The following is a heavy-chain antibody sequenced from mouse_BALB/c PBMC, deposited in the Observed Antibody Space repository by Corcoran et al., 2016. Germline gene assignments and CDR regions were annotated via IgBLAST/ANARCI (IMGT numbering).Heavy chain of an antibody. Sequence: VPLQQSGPELVKPGASVKISCKASGYSFTGYYMHWVKQSHVKSLEWIGRINPYNGATSYNQNFKDKASLTVDKSSSTAYMELHSLTSEDSAVYYWARGALLRYFDYWGQGTTLTVSS. J-gene: IGHJ2*01. CDR2: INPYNGAT. D-gene: IGHD1-1*01. V-gene: IGHV1-26*01. CDR3: ARGALLRYFDY. CDR1: GYSFTGYY.